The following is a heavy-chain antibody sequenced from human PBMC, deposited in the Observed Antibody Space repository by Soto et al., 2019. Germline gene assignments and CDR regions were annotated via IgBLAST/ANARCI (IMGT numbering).Heavy chain of an antibody. V-gene: IGHV3-30*18. CDR2: ISYDGSNR. CDR1: GLTFDTYC. Sequence: GGSMRLSSAAAGLTFDTYCVHWVRQAPGKGLEWVAVISYDGSNRYYADSVKGRFTISRDNSKNTLYLQMNSLRSEDTAVYYCAKDHIVAAAPDYWGQGTLVTVSS. CDR3: AKDHIVAAAPDY. D-gene: IGHD2-2*01. J-gene: IGHJ4*02.